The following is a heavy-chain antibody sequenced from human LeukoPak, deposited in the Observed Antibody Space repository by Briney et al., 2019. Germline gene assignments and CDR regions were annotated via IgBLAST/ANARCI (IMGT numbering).Heavy chain of an antibody. CDR2: INPNGGGT. Sequence: ASVKVSCKTSGYNFIDYYVYWVRQAPGQRLEWMGWINPNGGGTNYAQKFQGRVTMTRDTSITTACMELSSLRSDGTAVYFCARDLAYGDPPSGFDPWGQGTLVTVSS. J-gene: IGHJ5*02. V-gene: IGHV1-2*02. D-gene: IGHD4-17*01. CDR1: GYNFIDYY. CDR3: ARDLAYGDPPSGFDP.